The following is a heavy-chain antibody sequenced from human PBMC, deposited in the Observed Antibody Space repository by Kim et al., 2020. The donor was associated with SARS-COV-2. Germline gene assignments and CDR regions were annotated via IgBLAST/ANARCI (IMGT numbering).Heavy chain of an antibody. CDR2: IKSDGSNK. CDR1: GFTFSVYG. J-gene: IGHJ4*02. V-gene: IGHV3-33*01. CDR3: VTFES. Sequence: GGSLRLSCAASGFTFSVYGMHWVRQAPGKGLEWVAVIKSDGSNKSYADSVMGRFTISRDNSKNMLFLQMNSLRAEDTAVYYCVTFESWGQGTLVTVSS.